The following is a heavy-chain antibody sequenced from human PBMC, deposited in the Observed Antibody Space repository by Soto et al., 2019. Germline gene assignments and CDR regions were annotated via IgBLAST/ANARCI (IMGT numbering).Heavy chain of an antibody. CDR3: ARPRSSSRNYYGMDV. J-gene: IGHJ6*02. CDR2: IYPGDSDT. Sequence: GESLKISCKGSGYSFTSYWIGWVRQIPWKGLEWMGIIYPGDSDTRYSPSFQGQVTISADKSISTASLQWSSLKASDTAMYYCARPRSSSRNYYGMDVWGQGTTVTVSS. V-gene: IGHV5-51*01. CDR1: GYSFTSYW. D-gene: IGHD6-13*01.